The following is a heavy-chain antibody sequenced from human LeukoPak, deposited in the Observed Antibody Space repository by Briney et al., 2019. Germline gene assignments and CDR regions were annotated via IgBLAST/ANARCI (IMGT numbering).Heavy chain of an antibody. CDR2: IYHSGST. J-gene: IGHJ5*02. CDR3: ARHAIDIVVVPAASNWFDP. CDR1: GYSISSGYY. V-gene: IGHV4-38-2*01. Sequence: SETLSLTCAVSGYSISSGYYWGWIRQPPGKGLEWIGCIYHSGSTYYNPSLKSRVTISVDTSKNQFSLKLSSVTAADTAVYYCARHAIDIVVVPAASNWFDPWGQGTLVTVSS. D-gene: IGHD2-2*01.